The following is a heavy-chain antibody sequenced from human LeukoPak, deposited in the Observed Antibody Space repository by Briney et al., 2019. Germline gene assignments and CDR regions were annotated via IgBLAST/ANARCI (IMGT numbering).Heavy chain of an antibody. J-gene: IGHJ4*02. CDR3: ARESTVTLGDYYFDY. CDR2: ISNDGSNK. D-gene: IGHD4-17*01. V-gene: IGHV3-30*03. Sequence: PGRSLRLSCAASGFTFSSYGMHWVRQAPGKGLEWVAVISNDGSNKHYGDSVKGRFTISRDNSKNTLYLQMDSLRGEDTAVYYCARESTVTLGDYYFDYWGQGAPVTVSS. CDR1: GFTFSSYG.